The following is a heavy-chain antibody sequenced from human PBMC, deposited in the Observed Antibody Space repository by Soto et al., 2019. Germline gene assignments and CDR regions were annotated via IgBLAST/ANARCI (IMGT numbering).Heavy chain of an antibody. CDR1: GFTFSNYA. D-gene: IGHD6-19*01. CDR3: AKGGSGWYPSYYGMDV. V-gene: IGHV3-23*01. CDR2: ISGSGGST. Sequence: PGGSLRLSCAASGFTFSNYAMNWVRQAPGKGLEWVSTISGSGGSTYYADSVKGRFTISRDNSKNTLYLQMNSLRAEDTAVYYCAKGGSGWYPSYYGMDVWGQGTTVTVSS. J-gene: IGHJ6*02.